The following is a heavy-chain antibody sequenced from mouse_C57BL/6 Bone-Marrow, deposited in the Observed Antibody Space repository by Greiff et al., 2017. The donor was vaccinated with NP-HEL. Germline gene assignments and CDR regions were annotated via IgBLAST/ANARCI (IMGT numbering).Heavy chain of an antibody. Sequence: QVQLKQSGAELVKPGASVKLSCKASGYTFTSYWMHWVKQRPGQGLEWIGMIHPNSGSTNYNEKFKSKATLTVDKSSSTAYMQLSSLTSEDSAVYYCARGELGQDAYWGQGTLVTVSA. CDR3: ARGELGQDAY. CDR1: GYTFTSYW. D-gene: IGHD4-1*01. J-gene: IGHJ3*01. V-gene: IGHV1-64*01. CDR2: IHPNSGST.